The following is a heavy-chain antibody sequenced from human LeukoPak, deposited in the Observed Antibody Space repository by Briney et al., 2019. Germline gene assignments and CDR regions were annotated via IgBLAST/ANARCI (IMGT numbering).Heavy chain of an antibody. Sequence: SETLSLTCTVSGGSISSSSYYWGWIRQPPGKGLEWIGSIYYSGSTYYNPSLKSRVTISVDTSKNQFSLKLSSVTAADTAVYYCARERKRRYYYDSSGYCFDYWGQGTLVTVSS. CDR2: IYYSGST. D-gene: IGHD3-22*01. V-gene: IGHV4-39*07. J-gene: IGHJ4*02. CDR1: GGSISSSSYY. CDR3: ARERKRRYYYDSSGYCFDY.